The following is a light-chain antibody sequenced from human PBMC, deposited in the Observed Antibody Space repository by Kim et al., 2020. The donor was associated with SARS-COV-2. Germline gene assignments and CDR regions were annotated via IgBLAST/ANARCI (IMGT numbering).Light chain of an antibody. CDR1: QSVSGD. Sequence: EIVMTQSPATLSVSPGERATLSCRASQSVSGDLAWYHQKPGLAPSLLIYDASTRATGIPARFRGSGSGTEFTLTISSLQSEDSAVYYCQQYNSWPLTFGGGTKVDIK. CDR3: QQYNSWPLT. J-gene: IGKJ4*01. CDR2: DAS. V-gene: IGKV3-15*01.